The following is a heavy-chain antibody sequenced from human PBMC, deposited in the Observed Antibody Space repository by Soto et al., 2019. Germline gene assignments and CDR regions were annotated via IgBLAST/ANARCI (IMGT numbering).Heavy chain of an antibody. CDR2: ISGSGGST. J-gene: IGHJ4*02. D-gene: IGHD6-19*01. Sequence: GGFLRLSCAASGFTFSSYAMSWVRQAPGKGLEWVSAISGSGGSTYYADSVKGRFTISRDNSKNTLYLQMNSLRAEDTAVYYCAKVPPITISSGWYFDYWGQGTLVTVSS. CDR1: GFTFSSYA. V-gene: IGHV3-23*01. CDR3: AKVPPITISSGWYFDY.